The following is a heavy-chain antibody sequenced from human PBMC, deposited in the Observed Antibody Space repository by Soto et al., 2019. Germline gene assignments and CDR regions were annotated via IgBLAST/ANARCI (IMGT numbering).Heavy chain of an antibody. D-gene: IGHD3-16*01. Sequence: PGGSLRLSCAASGFTFSSYSMNWVRQAPGKGLEWVSSISSSSSYIYYADSVKGRFTISRDNAKNSLYLQMNSLRAEDTAVYYCARWVGDLSAFGPWGQGTLVTASS. CDR2: ISSSSSYI. CDR1: GFTFSSYS. V-gene: IGHV3-21*01. CDR3: ARWVGDLSAFGP. J-gene: IGHJ5*02.